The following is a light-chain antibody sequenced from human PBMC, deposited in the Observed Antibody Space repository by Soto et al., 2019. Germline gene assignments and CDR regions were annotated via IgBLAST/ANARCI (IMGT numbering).Light chain of an antibody. J-gene: IGKJ4*01. CDR2: LGS. Sequence: DVVMTQSPLSLPVTPGEPASISCRSSQSLLHSNGYNYLDWFLQRPVQSSQLLIYLGSNRASWVPGRFSGSGSGTDFTLKISRVEAEDVGVYYCMQALQTQLTFGGGTKVAIK. CDR3: MQALQTQLT. V-gene: IGKV2-28*01. CDR1: QSLLHSNGYNY.